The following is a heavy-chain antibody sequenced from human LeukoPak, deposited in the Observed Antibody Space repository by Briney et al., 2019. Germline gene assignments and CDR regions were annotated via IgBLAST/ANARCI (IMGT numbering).Heavy chain of an antibody. J-gene: IGHJ4*02. CDR1: GGSFSGYY. V-gene: IGHV4-34*01. Sequence: SETLSLTCAVYGGSFSGYYWSWIRQPPGKGLEWIGEINHSGSTNYNPSLKSRVTISVDTSKNQFSLKLSSVTAADTAVYYCAGGYSYWGQGTLVTVSS. CDR3: AGGYSY. CDR2: INHSGST. D-gene: IGHD2-15*01.